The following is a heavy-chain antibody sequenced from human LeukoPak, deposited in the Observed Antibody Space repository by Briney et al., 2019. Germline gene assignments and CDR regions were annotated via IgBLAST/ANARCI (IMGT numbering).Heavy chain of an antibody. D-gene: IGHD6-13*01. Sequence: GGSLRLSCAASGFTFSSYSMNWVRQAPGKGLEWVSSISSSSSYIYYADSVKGRFTISRDNAKDSLYLQMNSLRAEDTAVYYCARDWPTIAAAGTIPEYFQHWGQGTLVTVSS. J-gene: IGHJ1*01. CDR3: ARDWPTIAAAGTIPEYFQH. V-gene: IGHV3-21*01. CDR2: ISSSSSYI. CDR1: GFTFSSYS.